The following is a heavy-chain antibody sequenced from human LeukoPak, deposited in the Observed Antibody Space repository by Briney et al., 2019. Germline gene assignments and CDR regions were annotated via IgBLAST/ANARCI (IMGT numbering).Heavy chain of an antibody. CDR1: GFSFSSYC. CDR3: AKDHDSTGLFQDRDY. CDR2: IRISANT. D-gene: IGHD6-19*01. V-gene: IGHV3-23*01. J-gene: IGHJ4*02. Sequence: GGSLTLSWVASGFSFSSYCMNCVRQAPGKVREWVWTIRISANTHYADTVRGRFTISRDNSKSTLYLQMNSLRAEDTAIYYCAKDHDSTGLFQDRDYWGQGTQVTISS.